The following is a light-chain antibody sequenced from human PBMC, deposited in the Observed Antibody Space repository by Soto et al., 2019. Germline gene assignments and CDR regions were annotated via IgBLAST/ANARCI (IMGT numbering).Light chain of an antibody. CDR3: SSLTASNSFV. V-gene: IGLV2-14*01. CDR2: DVA. Sequence: QSVLTQPASVSGSPGQSITISCTGPSSDVGGYNYVSWYQQHPGKAPKLMIYDVANRPSGVSNRFSGSKSGNTASLTISGLQAEDEADYYCSSLTASNSFVFGTGTKVTVL. CDR1: SSDVGGYNY. J-gene: IGLJ1*01.